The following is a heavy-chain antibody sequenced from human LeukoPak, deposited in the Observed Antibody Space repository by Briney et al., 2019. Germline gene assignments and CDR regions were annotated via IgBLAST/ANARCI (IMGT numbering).Heavy chain of an antibody. V-gene: IGHV1-18*01. CDR3: AVTQGLYYYYGMDV. Sequence: ASVKVSCKASGYTFTSYGISWVRQAPGQGLEWMGWISAYNGNTNYAQKLQGRVTMTTDTSTSTAYMELRSLRSDDTAVYYCAVTQGLYYYYGMDVWGQGTTVTVSS. J-gene: IGHJ6*02. CDR2: ISAYNGNT. D-gene: IGHD2-21*02. CDR1: GYTFTSYG.